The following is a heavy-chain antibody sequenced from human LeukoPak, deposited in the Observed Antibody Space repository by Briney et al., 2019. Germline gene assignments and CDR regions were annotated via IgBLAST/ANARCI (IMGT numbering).Heavy chain of an antibody. CDR3: ARDSGAGFPMDV. Sequence: SVKVSCKASGGTFSSYAISWVRQAPGQGLEWMGRIIPILGIANYAQKFQGRVTITADKSTSTAYMELSSLRSEDTAVYYCARDSGAGFPMDVWGQRTTVTVSS. V-gene: IGHV1-69*04. CDR2: IIPILGIA. CDR1: GGTFSSYA. D-gene: IGHD1-1*01. J-gene: IGHJ6*02.